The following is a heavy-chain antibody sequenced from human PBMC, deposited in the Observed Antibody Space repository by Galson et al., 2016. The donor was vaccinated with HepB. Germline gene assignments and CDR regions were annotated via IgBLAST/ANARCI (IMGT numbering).Heavy chain of an antibody. Sequence: SVKVSCKASGYNFITYGISWVRQAPGQGFEWIAWISSHNGKTKSAENLQGRVAMTRDKSTSTAYMELRNLTSDETAVYYCARDVGGNYFDLWGQGSPVIVSS. J-gene: IGHJ4*02. CDR2: ISSHNGKT. D-gene: IGHD2-15*01. CDR1: GYNFITYG. V-gene: IGHV1-18*01. CDR3: ARDVGGNYFDL.